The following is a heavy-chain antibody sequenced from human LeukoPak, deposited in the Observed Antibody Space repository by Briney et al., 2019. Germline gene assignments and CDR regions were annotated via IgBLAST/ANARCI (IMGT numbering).Heavy chain of an antibody. J-gene: IGHJ3*02. CDR2: ISSSSSYI. CDR1: GFTFSSYS. CDR3: AKGYSSSSPAFDI. V-gene: IGHV3-21*01. Sequence: GGSLRLSCAASGFTFSSYSMNWVRQAPGKGLEWVSSISSSSSYIYYADSVKGRFTISRDNAKNSLYLQMNSLRAEDTAVYYCAKGYSSSSPAFDIWGQGTMVTVSS. D-gene: IGHD6-6*01.